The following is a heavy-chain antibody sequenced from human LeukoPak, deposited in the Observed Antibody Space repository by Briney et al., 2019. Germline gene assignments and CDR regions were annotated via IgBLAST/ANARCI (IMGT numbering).Heavy chain of an antibody. V-gene: IGHV1-8*01. CDR1: GYTFTSYD. Sequence: GASVKVSCKASGYTFTSYDINWVRQATGQGLEWMGWMNPNSGNTGYAQKFQGRVTMTRNTSISTAYMELSRLRSDDTAVYYCARDPKWPRLLGWFDPWGQGTLVTVSS. CDR3: ARDPKWPRLLGWFDP. J-gene: IGHJ5*02. CDR2: MNPNSGNT. D-gene: IGHD5-12*01.